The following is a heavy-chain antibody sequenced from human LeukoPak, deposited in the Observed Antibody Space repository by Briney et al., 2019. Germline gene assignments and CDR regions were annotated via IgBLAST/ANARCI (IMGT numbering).Heavy chain of an antibody. CDR2: INVSGGGT. CDR3: ARDVYGLNV. CDR1: GYTFTSYY. V-gene: IGHV1-46*01. J-gene: IGHJ6*02. Sequence: ASVKVSCKASGYTFTSYYIHWVRQAPGQGLEWMGVINVSGGGTTYAQRFQGKVTMTRDTSTSTVYMELSSLRSDDTAVYYCARDVYGLNVWGQGTTVTVSS.